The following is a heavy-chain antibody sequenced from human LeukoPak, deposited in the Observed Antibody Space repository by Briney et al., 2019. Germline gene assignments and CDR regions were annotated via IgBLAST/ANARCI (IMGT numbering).Heavy chain of an antibody. V-gene: IGHV3-23*01. CDR1: GFTFNNYA. J-gene: IGHJ4*02. Sequence: GGSLRLSCAASGFTFNNYAMSWVRQAPGKGLEWVSAISGSGGSTYYADSVKGRFTISRDNSKNTLYLQMNSLRAEDTAVYYCAKPWEQGFDYWGQGTLVTVSS. CDR2: ISGSGGST. CDR3: AKPWEQGFDY. D-gene: IGHD1-26*01.